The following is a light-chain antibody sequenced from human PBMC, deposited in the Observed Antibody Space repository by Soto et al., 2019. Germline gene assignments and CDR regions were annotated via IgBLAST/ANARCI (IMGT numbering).Light chain of an antibody. CDR1: QSISRS. Sequence: TQSPSTLSASVVDRVTITCRASQSISRSLAWYQQKPGQAPRLLISDASTRATGIPARFSGSGSETDFTLTISSLEPEDIAVYYCQHRMNWPLTFGQGTRLEIK. J-gene: IGKJ5*01. CDR2: DAS. CDR3: QHRMNWPLT. V-gene: IGKV3-11*01.